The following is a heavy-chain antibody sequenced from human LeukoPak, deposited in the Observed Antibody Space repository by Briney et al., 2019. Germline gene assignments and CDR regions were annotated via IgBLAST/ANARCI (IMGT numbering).Heavy chain of an antibody. CDR2: IYYSGST. Sequence: PSETLSLTCTVSGGSISSYYWSWIRQPPGKGLEWIGYIYYSGSTNYNPSLKSRVTISVDTPKNQFSLKLSSVTAADTAVYYCARFRDGYNPDNFDYWGQGTLVTVSS. D-gene: IGHD5-24*01. V-gene: IGHV4-59*01. J-gene: IGHJ4*02. CDR1: GGSISSYY. CDR3: ARFRDGYNPDNFDY.